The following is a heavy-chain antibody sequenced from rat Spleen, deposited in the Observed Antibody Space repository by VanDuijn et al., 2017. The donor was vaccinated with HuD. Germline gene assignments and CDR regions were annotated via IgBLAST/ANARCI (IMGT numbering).Heavy chain of an antibody. J-gene: IGHJ2*01. Sequence: EVELVESGGGLIQPGSPLKLSCVISGFTFSSDWLNWIRQAPTKGLEWVAYISTGGDNTYYRDSVKGRFTISRDNAKSTLYLQMDSLRSEEKATYYCARYSWEHPYFDYWGQGVMVTVAS. CDR2: ISTGGDNT. CDR3: ARYSWEHPYFDY. CDR1: GFTFSSDW. V-gene: IGHV5-25*01. D-gene: IGHD5-1*01.